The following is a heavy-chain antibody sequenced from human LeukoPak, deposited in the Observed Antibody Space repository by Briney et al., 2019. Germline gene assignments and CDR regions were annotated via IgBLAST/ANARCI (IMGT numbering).Heavy chain of an antibody. V-gene: IGHV4-59*01. CDR3: ARATWLVYYFDY. J-gene: IGHJ4*02. CDR2: IYYSGST. D-gene: IGHD6-19*01. CDR1: GGSISSYY. Sequence: SETLSLTCTVSGGSISSYYWSWIRQPPGKGLEWIGYIYYSGSTNYNPSLKSRVTISVDTSKNQFSLKLSSVTAADTAVYYCARATWLVYYFDYWGQGTLVTVSS.